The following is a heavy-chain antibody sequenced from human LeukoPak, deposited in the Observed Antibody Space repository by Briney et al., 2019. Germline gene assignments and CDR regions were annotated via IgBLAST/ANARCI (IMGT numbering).Heavy chain of an antibody. D-gene: IGHD5-24*01. CDR3: AITPRDGYNSPYFDY. CDR2: IYYSGNT. V-gene: IGHV4-39*01. CDR1: GGSISSSSYY. J-gene: IGHJ4*02. Sequence: SETLSLTCTVSGGSISSSSYYWGWIRQPPGKGLEWIGSIYYSGNTYYNPSLNSRVTISVDTSKNQFSLKLSSVTAADTAVFYCAITPRDGYNSPYFDYWGQGTLVTVSS.